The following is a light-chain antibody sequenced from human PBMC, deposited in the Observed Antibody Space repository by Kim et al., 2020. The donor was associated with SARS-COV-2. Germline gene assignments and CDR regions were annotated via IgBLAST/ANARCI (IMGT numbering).Light chain of an antibody. Sequence: SPGETATLSCRASQSIYTNLAWYQQKPGQAPRLLIYRASARATGIPARFSGSGSGTEFALTISSLQSEDFAVYYCQHYTTRPPMYTFGQGTKLEI. CDR1: QSIYTN. J-gene: IGKJ2*01. CDR3: QHYTTRPPMYT. CDR2: RAS. V-gene: IGKV3-15*01.